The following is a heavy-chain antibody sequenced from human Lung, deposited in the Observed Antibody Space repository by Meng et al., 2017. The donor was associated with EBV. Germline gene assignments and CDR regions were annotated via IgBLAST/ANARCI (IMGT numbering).Heavy chain of an antibody. D-gene: IGHD4-17*01. V-gene: IGHV4-34*01. CDR1: GGSFSGYY. CDR2: INHSGST. Sequence: QVQLKEWGAVLVKPSETLSLTCAFYGGSFSGYYWSWIRQPPGKGLEWIGEINHSGSTNYNPSLKSRVTISVDTSKNQFSLKLSSVTAADTAVYYCARGGMTTVTTYYFDYWGQGTLVTVSS. J-gene: IGHJ4*02. CDR3: ARGGMTTVTTYYFDY.